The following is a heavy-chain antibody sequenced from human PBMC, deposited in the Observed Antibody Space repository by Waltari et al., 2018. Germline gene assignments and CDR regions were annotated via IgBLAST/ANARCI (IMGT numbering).Heavy chain of an antibody. J-gene: IGHJ4*02. V-gene: IGHV1-18*01. CDR3: ARPSSRGHSGYDSGDMEY. CDR1: GYTFSNFG. CDR2: ISGYNGNT. D-gene: IGHD5-12*01. Sequence: QIQLVQSGPEVKKPGASVKVSCKASGYTFSNFGISWLRQARGQGLAWMGWISGYNGNTLNAKKVRDRRTMTTVTSATTAYMELSSLRSDDTAVYYCARPSSRGHSGYDSGDMEYWGQGTLVSVSS.